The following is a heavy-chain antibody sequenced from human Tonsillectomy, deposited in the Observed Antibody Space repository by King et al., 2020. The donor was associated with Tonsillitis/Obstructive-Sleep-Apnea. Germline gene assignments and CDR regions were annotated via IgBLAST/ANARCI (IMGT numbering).Heavy chain of an antibody. V-gene: IGHV4-39*02. J-gene: IGHJ6*03. CDR3: ARGVEPDYYYYYMDV. CDR1: GDSMSSRNYY. CDR2: IYSSGST. D-gene: IGHD1-14*01. Sequence: QLQESGPGLVKPSENLSLTCNVSGDSMSSRNYYWGWIRRSPGMGLEWIGSIYSSGSTSSNPSLKSRVTISIDVSRNQFSLKMSAVTAADTAMYYCARGVEPDYYYYYMDVWGKGTTVTVSS.